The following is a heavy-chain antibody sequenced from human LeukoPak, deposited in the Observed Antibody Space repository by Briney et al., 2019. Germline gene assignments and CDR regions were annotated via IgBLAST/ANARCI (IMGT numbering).Heavy chain of an antibody. CDR2: ISAYSGDT. Sequence: ASVRVSCQASGYTFTSSGISWVRQAPGQGLEGMGWISAYSGDTDFPEKLQGRVTMTTDPSTSTVYMELRSLRSDDTAVYYCARATYSGSYSDYWGQGTLVTVSS. J-gene: IGHJ4*02. D-gene: IGHD1-26*01. V-gene: IGHV1-18*01. CDR3: ARATYSGSYSDY. CDR1: GYTFTSSG.